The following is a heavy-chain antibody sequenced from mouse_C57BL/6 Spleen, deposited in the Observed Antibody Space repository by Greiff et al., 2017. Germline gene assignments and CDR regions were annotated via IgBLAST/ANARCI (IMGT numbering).Heavy chain of an antibody. CDR2: IHPNSGST. Sequence: QVQLQQSGAELVKPGASVKLSCKASGYTFTSYWMHWVKQRPGQGLEWIGMIHPNSGSTNYNEKFKSKATLTVDKSSSTAYMQLSSLTSEDSAVYYCARPMVLGAMDYWGQGTSVTVSS. V-gene: IGHV1-64*01. CDR1: GYTFTSYW. J-gene: IGHJ4*01. D-gene: IGHD2-1*01. CDR3: ARPMVLGAMDY.